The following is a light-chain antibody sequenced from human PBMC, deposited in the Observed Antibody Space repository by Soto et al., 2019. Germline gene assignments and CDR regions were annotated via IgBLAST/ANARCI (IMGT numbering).Light chain of an antibody. CDR3: QQRSNWPRT. J-gene: IGKJ1*01. CDR1: QSVGSD. CDR2: DTF. Sequence: IVLTQSPATLSLSPGERATLSCGAGQSVGSDLAWYQQEPGQAPRLLIYDTFNRATGIPARFSGSGSGTDFTLTISSLEPEDFAVYFCQQRSNWPRTFGQGTKVDIK. V-gene: IGKV3-11*01.